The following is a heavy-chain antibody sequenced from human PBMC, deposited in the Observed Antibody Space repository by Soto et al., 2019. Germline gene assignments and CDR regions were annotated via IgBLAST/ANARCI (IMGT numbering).Heavy chain of an antibody. D-gene: IGHD2-2*01. J-gene: IGHJ4*02. V-gene: IGHV3-23*01. CDR2: ISGSGGST. Sequence: GGSLRLSCAASGFTFSSYAMSWVRQAPGKGLEWVSAISGSGGSTYYADSVKGRFTISRDNSKNTLYLQMNSLRAEDTAVYYCAKDAVVVPAAMFYYFDYWGQGTLVTVSS. CDR3: AKDAVVVPAAMFYYFDY. CDR1: GFTFSSYA.